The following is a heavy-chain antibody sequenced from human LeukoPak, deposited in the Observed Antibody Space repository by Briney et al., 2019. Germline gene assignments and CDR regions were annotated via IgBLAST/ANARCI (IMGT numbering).Heavy chain of an antibody. CDR2: IKPDGSDK. J-gene: IGHJ3*02. V-gene: IGHV3-7*01. CDR3: ATISAQTFDI. D-gene: IGHD5-24*01. Sequence: GGPLSLPCGRSWFSLRSQLVNWVPQSPGKGVEWVANIKPDGSDKYYVDSERGRFTVSRDNAKNSAFLQMNSLRAEDTAIYYCATISAQTFDIWGQGTLVSVSS. CDR1: WFSLRSQL.